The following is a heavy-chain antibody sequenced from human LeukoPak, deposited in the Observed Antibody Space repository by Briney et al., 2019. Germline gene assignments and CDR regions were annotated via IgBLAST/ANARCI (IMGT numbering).Heavy chain of an antibody. J-gene: IGHJ4*02. V-gene: IGHV3-23*01. CDR3: AKEGGAAAVAGLFDY. D-gene: IGHD6-19*01. CDR2: ISGSGGST. CDR1: GFTLSSYA. Sequence: PGGSLRLSCAASGFTLSSYAMSWVRQAPGKGLEWVSAISGSGGSTYYADSVKSRFTISRDNSKNTVYLQVNSLRAKDTAVYYCAKEGGAAAVAGLFDYWGQGTLVTVSS.